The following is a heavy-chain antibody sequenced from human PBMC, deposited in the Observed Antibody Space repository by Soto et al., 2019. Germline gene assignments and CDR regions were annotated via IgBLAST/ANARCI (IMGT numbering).Heavy chain of an antibody. D-gene: IGHD3-3*01. V-gene: IGHV4-34*01. J-gene: IGHJ4*02. CDR3: ARGRLFLTRSGLAITYFDY. Sequence: QVQLQQWGAGLLKPSETLSLTCAVYSGSFSGYYYSWIRQPPGKGLAWIGEITHGGSTTYSPSLKSRVTMSLDMSKNQFSLKMTSVTAADTAVYYCARGRLFLTRSGLAITYFDYWGQGSLVSVSS. CDR2: ITHGGST. CDR1: SGSFSGYY.